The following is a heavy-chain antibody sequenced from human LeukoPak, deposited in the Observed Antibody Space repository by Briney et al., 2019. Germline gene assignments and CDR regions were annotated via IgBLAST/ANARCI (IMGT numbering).Heavy chain of an antibody. Sequence: GGSLRLSCAASGFTFDDYTMHWVRQAPGKGLEWVSLISWDGGSIGYADSVKGRFTISRDNAKNSLYLQMNSLRAEDTAVYYCARGMSGYYGMDVWGQGTTVTVSS. J-gene: IGHJ6*02. CDR2: ISWDGGSI. CDR1: GFTFDDYT. CDR3: ARGMSGYYGMDV. V-gene: IGHV3-43*01.